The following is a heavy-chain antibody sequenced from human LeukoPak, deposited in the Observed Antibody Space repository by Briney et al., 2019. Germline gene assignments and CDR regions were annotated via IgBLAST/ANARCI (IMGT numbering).Heavy chain of an antibody. J-gene: IGHJ6*02. CDR2: IWYDGSNK. CDR1: GFTFSSYG. D-gene: IGHD6-19*01. CDR3: ARLEEQWLEKYYYGMDV. Sequence: GRSLRLSCAASGFTFSSYGMHWVRQAPGKGLGWVAVIWYDGSNKYYADSVKGRFTISRDNSKNTLYLQMNSLRAEDTAVYYCARLEEQWLEKYYYGMDVWGQGTTVTVSS. V-gene: IGHV3-33*01.